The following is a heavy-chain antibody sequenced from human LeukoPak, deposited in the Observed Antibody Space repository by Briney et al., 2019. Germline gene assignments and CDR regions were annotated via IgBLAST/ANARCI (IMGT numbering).Heavy chain of an antibody. Sequence: SETLSLTCTVSGGSISTYYWNWIRQPAGKGLEWIGRIYTSGSTNYNPSLKSRVTMSVDTPKNQFSLKLGSVTAADTAVYYCARDLSSGTYPYYYYYMDVWGKGTTVTVSS. CDR3: ARDLSSGTYPYYYYYMDV. CDR1: GGSISTYY. J-gene: IGHJ6*03. CDR2: IYTSGST. D-gene: IGHD1-26*01. V-gene: IGHV4-4*07.